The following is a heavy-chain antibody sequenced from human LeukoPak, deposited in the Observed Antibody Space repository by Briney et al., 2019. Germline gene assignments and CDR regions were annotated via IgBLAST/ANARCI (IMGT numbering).Heavy chain of an antibody. CDR1: GFTVSSNY. V-gene: IGHV3-53*04. D-gene: IGHD5-18*01. Sequence: GGSLRLSCAASGFTVSSNYMSWVRQAPGKGLEWVSVIYSGGSTYYADSVKGRFTISRHNSKNTLYLQMNSLRAEDTAVYYCAKDPDRGYSYGYVDYWGQGTLVTVSS. CDR2: IYSGGST. J-gene: IGHJ4*02. CDR3: AKDPDRGYSYGYVDY.